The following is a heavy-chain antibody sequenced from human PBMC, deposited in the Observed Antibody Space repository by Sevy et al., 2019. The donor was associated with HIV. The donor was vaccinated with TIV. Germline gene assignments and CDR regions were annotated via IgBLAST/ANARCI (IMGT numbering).Heavy chain of an antibody. Sequence: ASVKVSCKASGGTLNNYGMKWVRQAPGQGLEWMGGIIPSVGIASYAQKIKGRAAISADTSTSTLYLEVGRLRSDDTASYFCASVRPCGGDCYFFDTWGQGTLVTVSS. CDR3: ASVRPCGGDCYFFDT. CDR1: GGTLNNYG. CDR2: IIPSVGIA. J-gene: IGHJ4*02. D-gene: IGHD2-21*02. V-gene: IGHV1-69*10.